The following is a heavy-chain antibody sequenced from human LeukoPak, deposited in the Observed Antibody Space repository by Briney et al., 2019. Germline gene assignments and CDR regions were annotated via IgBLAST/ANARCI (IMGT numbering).Heavy chain of an antibody. J-gene: IGHJ6*02. V-gene: IGHV4-59*01. D-gene: IGHD2-15*01. Sequence: SETLSLTCTVSGGSISSYYWSWIRQPPGKGLEWIGYISYSGSTNYNPSLKSRVTISVDTSTNQFSLKLSSVTAADTAVYYCASLDLGYCSGGSCPGSYGMDVWGQGTTVTVSS. CDR2: ISYSGST. CDR1: GGSISSYY. CDR3: ASLDLGYCSGGSCPGSYGMDV.